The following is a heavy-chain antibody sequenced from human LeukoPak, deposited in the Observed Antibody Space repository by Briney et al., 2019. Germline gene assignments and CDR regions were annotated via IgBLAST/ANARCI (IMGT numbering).Heavy chain of an antibody. D-gene: IGHD6-13*01. Sequence: GASVKVSCKASGYTFTGYYMHWVRQAPGQGLEWMGWINPNSGGTNYAQKFQGRVTMTRDTSISTAYMELSRLRSDDTAVYYCARENSSSWPYYYYYMDVWGKGTTVTVSS. CDR3: ARENSSSWPYYYYYMDV. CDR2: INPNSGGT. V-gene: IGHV1-2*02. CDR1: GYTFTGYY. J-gene: IGHJ6*03.